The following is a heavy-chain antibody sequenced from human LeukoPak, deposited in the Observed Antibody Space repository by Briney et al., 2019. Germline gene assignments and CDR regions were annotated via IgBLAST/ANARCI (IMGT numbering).Heavy chain of an antibody. D-gene: IGHD5-12*01. CDR3: AREPSGYDPFFDY. CDR1: GYTFTGYY. CDR2: INPNSGGT. V-gene: IGHV1-2*02. J-gene: IGHJ4*02. Sequence: ASVKVSCKASGYTFTGYYMHWVRQAPGQGLEWMGWINPNSGGTNYAQKFQGRVTMTRDTSISTAYMELSRLRSDDTVVYYCAREPSGYDPFFDYWGQGTLVTVSS.